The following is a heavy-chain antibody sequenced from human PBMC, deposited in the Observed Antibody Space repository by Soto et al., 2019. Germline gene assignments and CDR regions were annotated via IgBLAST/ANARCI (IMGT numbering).Heavy chain of an antibody. D-gene: IGHD3-3*01. CDR2: IYYSGST. CDR1: FGSISIGGYY. V-gene: IGHV4-31*03. J-gene: IGHJ6*02. Sequence: NPSATLSLTCTVSFGSISIGGYYCIWIRQHPGKGLEWIGYIYYSGSTYYNPSLKSRVTISVDTSKNQFSLKLSSVTTADTAVYYCARNTYYDFWSGYLAPYGMDVWGQGTTVTVSS. CDR3: ARNTYYDFWSGYLAPYGMDV.